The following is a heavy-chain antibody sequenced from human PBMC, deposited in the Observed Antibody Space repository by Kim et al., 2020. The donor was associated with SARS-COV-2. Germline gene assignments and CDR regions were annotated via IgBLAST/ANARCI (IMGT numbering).Heavy chain of an antibody. CDR1: GFTFSDYY. D-gene: IGHD5-18*01. V-gene: IGHV3-11*04. CDR2: ISSSGSTI. Sequence: GGSLRLSCAASGFTFSDYYMSWIRQAPGKGLEWVSYISSSGSTIYYADSVKGRFTISRDNAKNSLYLQMNSLRAEDTAVYYCVLDTAMVSVNYGMDVWGQGTTVTVSS. CDR3: VLDTAMVSVNYGMDV. J-gene: IGHJ6*02.